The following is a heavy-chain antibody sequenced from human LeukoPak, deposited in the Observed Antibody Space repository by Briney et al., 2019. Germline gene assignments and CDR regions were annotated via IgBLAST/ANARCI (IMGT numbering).Heavy chain of an antibody. CDR3: ARVGLKGDGYNNAFDI. CDR1: GFTFSSYW. J-gene: IGHJ3*02. D-gene: IGHD5-24*01. CDR2: IKQDGSEK. V-gene: IGHV3-7*01. Sequence: GGSLRLSCAASGFTFSSYWMSWVRQAPGKGLEWVANIKQDGSEKYYVDSVKGRFTISRDNAKNSLYLQMNSLRAEDTAVYYCARVGLKGDGYNNAFDIWGQGTMVTVSS.